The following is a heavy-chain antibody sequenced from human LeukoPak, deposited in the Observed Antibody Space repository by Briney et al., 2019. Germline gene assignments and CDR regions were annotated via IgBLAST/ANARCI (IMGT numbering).Heavy chain of an antibody. J-gene: IGHJ4*02. D-gene: IGHD3-10*01. Sequence: ASVKVSCKASGYTFTGYYMYWVRQAPGQGLEWMGWINPNSGDTNYAQRFQGRVTMTRDTSINTAYMDLGRMTSDDTAVYYCARVRPRIDGSGTSYLRLYYFDYWGQGTLVTVSS. CDR3: ARVRPRIDGSGTSYLRLYYFDY. CDR2: INPNSGDT. V-gene: IGHV1-2*02. CDR1: GYTFTGYY.